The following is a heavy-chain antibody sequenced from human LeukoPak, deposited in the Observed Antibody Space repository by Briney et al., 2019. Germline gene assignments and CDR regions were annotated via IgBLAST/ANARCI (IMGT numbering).Heavy chain of an antibody. CDR3: ARRGFGELFFDY. Sequence: GESLKISCKTSGYSFTKYWIGWVRQMPGKGLEWMGIIYPGDSDTRYSPSFQGQATISVDKSISSAYLQWSSLRASDTAIYYSARRGFGELFFDYWGQGNLVTVSS. V-gene: IGHV5-51*01. CDR2: IYPGDSDT. D-gene: IGHD3-10*01. J-gene: IGHJ4*02. CDR1: GYSFTKYW.